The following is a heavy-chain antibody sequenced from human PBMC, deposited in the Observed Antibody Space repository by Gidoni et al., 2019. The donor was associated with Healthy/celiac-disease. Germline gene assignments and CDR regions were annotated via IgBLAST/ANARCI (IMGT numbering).Heavy chain of an antibody. CDR3: ARDGFVVVPAATRLGDAFDI. V-gene: IGHV3-33*01. CDR1: GFPFGTYG. Sequence: QVQLVASGGGVVQPGRSLRLSCAAYGFPFGTYGMHWVRQAPGQGLEWVAVIWYDGSNKYYADSVKGRFTISRDNSKNTLYLQMNSLRAEDTAVYYCARDGFVVVPAATRLGDAFDIWGQGTMVTVSS. J-gene: IGHJ3*02. CDR2: IWYDGSNK. D-gene: IGHD2-2*01.